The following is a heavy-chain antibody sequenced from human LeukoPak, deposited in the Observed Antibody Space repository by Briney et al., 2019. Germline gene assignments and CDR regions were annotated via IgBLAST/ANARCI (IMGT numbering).Heavy chain of an antibody. CDR3: ATHSGYSPGVFGY. V-gene: IGHV4-59*01. CDR2: IHYSGST. D-gene: IGHD3-22*01. CDR1: GGSISSYY. Sequence: SETLLLTCTVPGGSISSYYWSWIRQPPGKGLEWIGYIHYSGSTNYNPSLKSRVTISVDTSKNQFSLKLSPVTAADTAVYYCATHSGYSPGVFGYWGQGTLVTVSS. J-gene: IGHJ4*02.